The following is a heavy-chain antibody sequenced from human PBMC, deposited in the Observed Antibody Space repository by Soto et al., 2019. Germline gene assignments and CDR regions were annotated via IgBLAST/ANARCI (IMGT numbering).Heavy chain of an antibody. CDR2: IYYSGRT. J-gene: IGHJ5*02. CDR1: GGSVRSSTYY. Sequence: PSETLSLTCTVSGGSVRSSTYYWGWIRQAPGKGLEWIASIYYSGRTHNNPALKSRVTISVDTSKNQFSLKLSSVTAADTAVYYCARGQYHCSGGSCYSDTRTEYNWFDPWGQGTLVT. V-gene: IGHV4-39*07. CDR3: ARGQYHCSGGSCYSDTRTEYNWFDP. D-gene: IGHD2-15*01.